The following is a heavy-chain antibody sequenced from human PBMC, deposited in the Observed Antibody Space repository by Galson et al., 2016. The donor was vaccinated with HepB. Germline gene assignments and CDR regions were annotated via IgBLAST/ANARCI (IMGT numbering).Heavy chain of an antibody. Sequence: ETLSLTCTVSGDSISSYYWHWIRLPTGKGLEWIGYVHNSGFTTYNPSLNGRVTISMDTSKNQFSLKLSSVTAADTAVYYCAREYSSFDYVGHGILVTVSS. V-gene: IGHV4-59*01. CDR1: GDSISSYY. CDR2: VHNSGFT. D-gene: IGHD6-19*01. J-gene: IGHJ4*03. CDR3: AREYSSFDY.